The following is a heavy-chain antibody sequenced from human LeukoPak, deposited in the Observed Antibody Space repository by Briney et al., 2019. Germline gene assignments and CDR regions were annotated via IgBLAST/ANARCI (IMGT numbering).Heavy chain of an antibody. J-gene: IGHJ4*02. CDR3: GRAFPPLRTSSAGDL. Sequence: GGSLRLSCSASGFTFSDYDMNWVRQGPGKGLEWVSSISGLSTHIYYGDSVKGRFSISRDNAKNSVYLQMNSLGVEDTAIYYCGRAFPPLRTSSAGDLWGQGILVTVSS. CDR2: ISGLSTHI. D-gene: IGHD3-16*01. CDR1: GFTFSDYD. V-gene: IGHV3-69-1*02.